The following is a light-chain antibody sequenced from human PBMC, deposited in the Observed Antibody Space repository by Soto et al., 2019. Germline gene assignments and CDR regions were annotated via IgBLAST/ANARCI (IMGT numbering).Light chain of an antibody. V-gene: IGLV1-44*01. J-gene: IGLJ3*02. Sequence: QSVLTQPPSAYGTPGQRVTISCSGSSSNIGRDTVNWYQHLPGTAPKLLIYSSNQRPSGVPDRFSGSKSGTSASLAISGLQSEDEADYYCAVWDGSLNGWVFGGGTKLTVL. CDR2: SSN. CDR3: AVWDGSLNGWV. CDR1: SSNIGRDT.